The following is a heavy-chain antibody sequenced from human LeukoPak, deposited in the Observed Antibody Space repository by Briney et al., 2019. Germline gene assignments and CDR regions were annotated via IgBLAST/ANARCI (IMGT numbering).Heavy chain of an antibody. D-gene: IGHD3-22*01. CDR2: IYPDDSDT. V-gene: IGHV5-51*01. CDR1: GYIFTNYW. CDR3: ARHRSNSSGYMFDP. J-gene: IGHJ5*02. Sequence: GESLKISCKGSGYIFTNYWIGWVRQMPGKGLEWMGIIYPDDSDTRYSPSFQGQVTISADKSISTAYLQWSSLKASDTAIYYRARHRSNSSGYMFDPWGQGTLVTVSS.